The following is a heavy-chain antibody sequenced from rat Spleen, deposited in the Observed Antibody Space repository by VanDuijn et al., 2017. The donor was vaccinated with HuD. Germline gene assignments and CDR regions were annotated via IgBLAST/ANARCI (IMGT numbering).Heavy chain of an antibody. V-gene: IGHV5-58*01. CDR3: AVAGYGY. J-gene: IGHJ2*01. Sequence: EVQLVETGGGLVQPGRSLKLSCVASGFTFNRYWMYCVRQAPGKGLEWVSSIDTDGSRTYYPDSVRGRFTISRDNAENTAYLQMNSLWSEDTATYYCAVAGYGYWGQGVVVTVSS. D-gene: IGHD4-3*01. CDR1: GFTFNRYW. CDR2: IDTDGSRT.